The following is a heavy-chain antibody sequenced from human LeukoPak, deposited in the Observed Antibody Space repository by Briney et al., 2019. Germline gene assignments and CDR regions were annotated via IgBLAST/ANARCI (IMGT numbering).Heavy chain of an antibody. V-gene: IGHV3-74*01. CDR1: GFTFTTYW. CDR3: AKQELGIFQGSDY. D-gene: IGHD7-27*01. Sequence: GGSLRLSCAASGFTFTTYWMHWVRQAPGKGLVWVSHINSDGSITSYADSVKGRFTISRDNAKNTLYLQMNSLRAEDTAVYYCAKQELGIFQGSDYWGQGTLVTVSS. J-gene: IGHJ4*02. CDR2: INSDGSIT.